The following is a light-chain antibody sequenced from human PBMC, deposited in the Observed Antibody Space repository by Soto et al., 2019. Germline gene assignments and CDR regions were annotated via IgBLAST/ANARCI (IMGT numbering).Light chain of an antibody. V-gene: IGLV3-21*01. J-gene: IGLJ1*01. Sequence: SYELTQPPSLSVAPGKTARITCDGNNIGSKSVHWYQQKPLQAPVLVIYSDTDRPSGIPERFSGSNSGNTATLTISRVEAGDEADYYCQVWESSSDQYVFGTGTKLTVL. CDR3: QVWESSSDQYV. CDR1: NIGSKS. CDR2: SDT.